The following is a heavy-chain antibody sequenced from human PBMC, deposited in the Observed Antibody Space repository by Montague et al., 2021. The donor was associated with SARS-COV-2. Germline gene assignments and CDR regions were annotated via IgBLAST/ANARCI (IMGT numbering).Heavy chain of an antibody. CDR3: ARGIFTIPFIPAHYYMDV. J-gene: IGHJ6*03. CDR1: GGSISSYY. Sequence: SETLSLTCTVSGGSISSYYWSWIRQPPGKGLEWIGYIYYSGSTNYNPSLKSRVTISVDTSKNQLSLKLSSVTAADTAVYYCARGIFTIPFIPAHYYMDVWGKGTTVTASS. D-gene: IGHD3-3*01. V-gene: IGHV4-59*01. CDR2: IYYSGST.